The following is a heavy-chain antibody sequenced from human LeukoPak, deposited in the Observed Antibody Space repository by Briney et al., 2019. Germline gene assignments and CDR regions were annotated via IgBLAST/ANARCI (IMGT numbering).Heavy chain of an antibody. CDR3: AKGRLDWALPDY. V-gene: IGHV3-30*18. Sequence: GGSLRLSCAASGFTVSSNYMSWVRQAPGKGLEWVAVISYDGSNKYYADSVKGRFTISRDNSKNTLYLQMNSLRAEDTAVYYCAKGRLDWALPDYWGQGTLVTVSS. J-gene: IGHJ4*02. CDR2: ISYDGSNK. D-gene: IGHD3-9*01. CDR1: GFTVSSNY.